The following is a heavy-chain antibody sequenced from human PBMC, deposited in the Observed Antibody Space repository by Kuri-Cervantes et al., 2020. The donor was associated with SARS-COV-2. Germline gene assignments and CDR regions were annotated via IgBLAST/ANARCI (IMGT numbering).Heavy chain of an antibody. V-gene: IGHV1-18*01. CDR3: ARGGVEATILSVRGVGRSYMDV. CDR2: ISAYNGNT. CDR1: GYTFTSYG. J-gene: IGHJ6*03. Sequence: ASVKVSCKASGYTFTSYGISWVRQAPGQGLEWMGWISAYNGNTNYAQKLRGRVTMTTDTSTSTAYMELRSLRSDDTAVYYCARGGVEATILSVRGVGRSYMDVWGKGTTVTVSS. D-gene: IGHD3-9*01.